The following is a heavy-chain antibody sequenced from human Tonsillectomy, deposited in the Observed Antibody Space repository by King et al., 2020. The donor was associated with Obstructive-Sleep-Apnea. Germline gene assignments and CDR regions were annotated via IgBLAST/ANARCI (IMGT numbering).Heavy chain of an antibody. CDR3: AKDTSTWFDP. Sequence: EVQLVESGGVVVQPGGSLRLSCAASGFTFDDYTMHWVRQAPGKGLEWVSLISWDGGGTYYADSVKGRFTISRDNNKNSLYLQMNSLRTEDTALYYCAKDTSTWFDPWGQVTLVTVSS. V-gene: IGHV3-43*01. J-gene: IGHJ5*02. CDR1: GFTFDDYT. CDR2: ISWDGGGT.